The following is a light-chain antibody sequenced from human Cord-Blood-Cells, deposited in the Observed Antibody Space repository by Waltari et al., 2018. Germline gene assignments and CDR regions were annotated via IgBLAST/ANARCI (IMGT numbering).Light chain of an antibody. CDR2: EDS. J-gene: IGLJ3*02. CDR3: CSYAGSSTLV. CDR1: RSFWGFYL. Sequence: QAAPAPPCPGFWVPWPSVPIPFTWTHRSFWGFYLFSWYQQHPGKAPKLMIYEDSKRPSGVSNRFSGSKSGNTASLTISGLQAEDEADYYCCSYAGSSTLVFGGGTKLTVL. V-gene: IGLV2-23*01.